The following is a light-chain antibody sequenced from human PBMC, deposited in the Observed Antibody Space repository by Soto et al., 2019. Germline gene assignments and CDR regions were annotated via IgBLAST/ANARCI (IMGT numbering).Light chain of an antibody. CDR3: QQYGSSLPNT. CDR2: GAS. CDR1: QSVSSSY. J-gene: IGKJ2*01. V-gene: IGKV3-20*01. Sequence: EIVLTQSPGTLSLSPGERATLSCRASQSVSSSYLARYQQKPGQAPRLLIYGASSRATGIPDRFSGSGSGTDFTLTISRLEPEDFAVYYCQQYGSSLPNTFGQGTKLEIK.